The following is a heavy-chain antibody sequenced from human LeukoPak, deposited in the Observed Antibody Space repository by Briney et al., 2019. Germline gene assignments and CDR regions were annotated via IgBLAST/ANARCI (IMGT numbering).Heavy chain of an antibody. J-gene: IGHJ4*02. D-gene: IGHD5/OR15-5a*01. CDR3: ASSPRVSGPPSH. Sequence: SETLSLTCAVSGYSISSGYYWGWIRQPPGKGLEWIGSIYHSGSPYYNPSLKSRVTISVDTSKNQFSLKLSSVTAADTAVYYCASSPRVSGPPSHWGQGTLVTVSS. CDR1: GYSISSGYY. V-gene: IGHV4-38-2*01. CDR2: IYHSGSP.